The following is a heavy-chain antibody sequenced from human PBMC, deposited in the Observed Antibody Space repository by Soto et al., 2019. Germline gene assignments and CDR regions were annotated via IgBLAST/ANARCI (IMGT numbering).Heavy chain of an antibody. CDR3: ARLGGVVVVTATYAFDI. J-gene: IGHJ3*02. Sequence: GRSLKISCKGSGYSFTSYWIGWVRQMPGKGLEWMGIIYPGDSDTRYSPSFQGQVTISADKSISTAYLQWSSLKASDTAMYYCARLGGVVVVTATYAFDIWGQGTMVTVSS. CDR2: IYPGDSDT. CDR1: GYSFTSYW. V-gene: IGHV5-51*03. D-gene: IGHD2-21*02.